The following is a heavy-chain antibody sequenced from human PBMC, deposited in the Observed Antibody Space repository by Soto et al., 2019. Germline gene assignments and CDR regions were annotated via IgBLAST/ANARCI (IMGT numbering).Heavy chain of an antibody. Sequence: SETLSLTCTLYGGSFSAYYSSWIRQPPGKGLEWIGEINHSGNTNYNPSLKSRVTISVDTSKNQLSLKMTSVTAADTAVYYCARGFTLNDYGDLEYFQHWGQGTLVTVSS. D-gene: IGHD4-17*01. CDR2: INHSGNT. V-gene: IGHV4-34*01. J-gene: IGHJ1*01. CDR3: ARGFTLNDYGDLEYFQH. CDR1: GGSFSAYY.